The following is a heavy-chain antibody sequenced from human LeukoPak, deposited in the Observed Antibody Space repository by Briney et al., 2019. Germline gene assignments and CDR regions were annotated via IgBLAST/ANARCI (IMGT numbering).Heavy chain of an antibody. V-gene: IGHV4-38-2*01. CDR3: AKTRERAHTYYYYMDV. J-gene: IGHJ6*03. Sequence: PSEPLSLTCAVSGYSISSGYYWGWIRQPPGKGLEWIGSIYHSGSTYYNPSLKSRVTISVDTSKNQFSLKLSSVTAADTAVYYCAKTRERAHTYYYYMDVWGKGTTVTVSS. CDR2: IYHSGST. CDR1: GYSISSGYY.